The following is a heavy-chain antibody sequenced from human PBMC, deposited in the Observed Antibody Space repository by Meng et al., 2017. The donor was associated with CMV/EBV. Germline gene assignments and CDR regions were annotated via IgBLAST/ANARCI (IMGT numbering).Heavy chain of an antibody. CDR1: GGSISSSSYY. V-gene: IGHV4-39*01. Sequence: SETLSLTCTVSGGSISSSSYYWGWIRQPPGKGLEWIGSIYYSGSTYYNPSLKSRVTISVDTSKNQFSLKLSSVTAADTAVYYCARGREYYGSGRGYYYYYYGMDVWGQGTTVTSP. CDR2: IYYSGST. D-gene: IGHD3-10*01. CDR3: ARGREYYGSGRGYYYYYYGMDV. J-gene: IGHJ6*02.